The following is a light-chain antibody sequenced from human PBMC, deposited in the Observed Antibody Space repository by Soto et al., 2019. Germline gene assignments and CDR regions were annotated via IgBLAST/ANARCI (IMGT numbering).Light chain of an antibody. J-gene: IGKJ1*01. CDR3: QQCYRPWT. CDR2: SAS. CDR1: QSVLYSSNNKNY. V-gene: IGKV4-1*01. Sequence: DIVMTQSPDSLAVSLGERATINCKSSQSVLYSSNNKNYLAWYRQKPGQPPELLIYSASTRESGVPDRFSGSGAGTDFTLTISSLQAEDAAVYYCQQCYRPWTFDQGTKVEIK.